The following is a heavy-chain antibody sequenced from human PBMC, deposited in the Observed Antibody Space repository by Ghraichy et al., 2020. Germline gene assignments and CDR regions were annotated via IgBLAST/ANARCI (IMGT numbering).Heavy chain of an antibody. D-gene: IGHD3-3*01. J-gene: IGHJ6*02. CDR2: ISAYNGNT. Sequence: ASVKVSCKASGYTFTSYGISWVRQAPGQGLEWMGWISAYNGNTNYAQKLQGRVTMTTDTSTSTAYMELRSLRSDDTAVYYCAREAQLVLRFLEWLHDSRSGSGMDVWGQGTTVTVSS. CDR1: GYTFTSYG. CDR3: AREAQLVLRFLEWLHDSRSGSGMDV. V-gene: IGHV1-18*01.